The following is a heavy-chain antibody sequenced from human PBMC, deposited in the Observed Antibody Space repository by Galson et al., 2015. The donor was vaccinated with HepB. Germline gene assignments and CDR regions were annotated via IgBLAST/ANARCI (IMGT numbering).Heavy chain of an antibody. D-gene: IGHD2-2*02. CDR2: ISNDGSNK. CDR1: GFTFSSYG. CDR3: AKDGRYCSSTSCYTEYYYYYYMAV. Sequence: SLRLSCAASGFTFSSYGMHWVRQAPGKGLERVAVISNDGSNKYYADSVRGRFTISRDNSKNTLYLQMNSLRAEDTAVYYCAKDGRYCSSTSCYTEYYYYYYMAVWGKGTAVTVSS. J-gene: IGHJ6*03. V-gene: IGHV3-30*18.